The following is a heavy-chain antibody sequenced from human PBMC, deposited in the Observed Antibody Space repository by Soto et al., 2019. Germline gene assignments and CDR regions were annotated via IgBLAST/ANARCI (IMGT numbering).Heavy chain of an antibody. CDR1: GVTFSSYA. V-gene: IGHV3-64D*06. Sequence: PGGSLRLSCSASGVTFSSYAMHWVRQAPGKGLEYVSTIRSNGSSTYYADSVKGRFTISRDNSKNTLYLQMNSLRAEDTAMYYYVKDRGYCSSTSCYNGYGFDAWGQGTLVTVSS. D-gene: IGHD2-2*02. CDR3: VKDRGYCSSTSCYNGYGFDA. CDR2: IRSNGSST. J-gene: IGHJ5*02.